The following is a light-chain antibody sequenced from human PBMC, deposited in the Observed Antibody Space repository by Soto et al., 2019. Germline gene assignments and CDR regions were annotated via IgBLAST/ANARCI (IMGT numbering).Light chain of an antibody. J-gene: IGLJ3*02. CDR3: QSYDSSNRV. Sequence: NFMLSQSHSVSESPGKTVTISCTRRSGSFATNYVQWCHQRPGGAPTTVICEDFQRPSGVPDRFSGSIDSPSNSASLSISGLKTEDEADYYCQSYDSSNRVFGGGTKLTVL. V-gene: IGLV6-57*04. CDR1: SGSFATNY. CDR2: EDF.